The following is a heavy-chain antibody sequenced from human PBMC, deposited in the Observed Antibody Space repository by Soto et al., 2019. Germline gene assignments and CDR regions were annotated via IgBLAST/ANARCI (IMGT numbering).Heavy chain of an antibody. CDR2: IVPIYRTA. Sequence: SVKVSCKASGGTFSSYRINWVRQAPGQGLEWVGGIVPIYRTADYAQKFQGRVTITADESARTAYLEVRSLKSQDTAVYYCARDSGAKLSSSWGQGXLVTVSS. D-gene: IGHD6-13*01. CDR3: ARDSGAKLSSS. V-gene: IGHV1-69*13. CDR1: GGTFSSYR. J-gene: IGHJ4*02.